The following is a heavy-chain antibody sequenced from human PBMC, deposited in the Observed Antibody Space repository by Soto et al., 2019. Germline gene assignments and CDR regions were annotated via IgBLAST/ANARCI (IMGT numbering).Heavy chain of an antibody. CDR2: IYYSGST. V-gene: IGHV4-59*01. J-gene: IGHJ4*02. Sequence: SETLSLTCTVSGGSISSYYWSWIRQPPGKGLEWIGYIYYSGSTNYNPSLKSRVTISVDTSKNQFSLKLSSVTAADTAVYYCARAYTAMEYFDYWGQGTLVTV. CDR1: GGSISSYY. CDR3: ARAYTAMEYFDY. D-gene: IGHD5-18*01.